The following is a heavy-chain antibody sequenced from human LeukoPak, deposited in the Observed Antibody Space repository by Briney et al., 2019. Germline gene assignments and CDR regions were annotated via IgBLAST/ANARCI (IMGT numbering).Heavy chain of an antibody. Sequence: PGRSLRLSCAASGFRFSNYAMHWVRQAPGKGLEWVAVIWYDGSDEYYADSVKGRFTISRDNSKNTLYLQMNSLRVEDTAVYYCARDWGSGWYFDYWGQGTLVTVSS. D-gene: IGHD6-19*01. CDR3: ARDWGSGWYFDY. CDR2: IWYDGSDE. J-gene: IGHJ4*02. V-gene: IGHV3-33*01. CDR1: GFRFSNYA.